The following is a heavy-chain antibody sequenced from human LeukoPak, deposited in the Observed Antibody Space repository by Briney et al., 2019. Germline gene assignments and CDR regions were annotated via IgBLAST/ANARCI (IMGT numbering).Heavy chain of an antibody. CDR3: AAWGVDYGGNFDYSDY. CDR2: IYHTGTT. J-gene: IGHJ4*02. D-gene: IGHD4-23*01. V-gene: IGHV4-4*02. CDR1: RGSIMTTHW. Sequence: SGTLSLTCTLSRGSIMTTHWWSWVRQPPGKGLEWIGEIYHTGTTNYSPSLKSRLTISVDQSRNQFSLRLSSVTAADTATYYCAAWGVDYGGNFDYSDYWGQGILVTVSS.